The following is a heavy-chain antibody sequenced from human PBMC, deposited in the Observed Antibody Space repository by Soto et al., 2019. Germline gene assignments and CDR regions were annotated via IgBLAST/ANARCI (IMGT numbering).Heavy chain of an antibody. CDR1: GGTFSSYA. CDR2: IIPIFGTA. V-gene: IGHV1-69*06. CDR3: ARGGARGAILDIWFDP. D-gene: IGHD2-2*02. Sequence: VKVSCKASGGTFSSYAISWVRQAPGQGLEWMGGIIPIFGTANYAQKFQGRVTITADKSTSTAYMELSSLRSEDTAVYYCARGGARGAILDIWFDPWGQGTLVTVSS. J-gene: IGHJ5*02.